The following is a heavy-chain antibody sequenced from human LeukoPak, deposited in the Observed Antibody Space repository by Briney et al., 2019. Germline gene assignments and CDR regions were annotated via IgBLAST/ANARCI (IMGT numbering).Heavy chain of an antibody. CDR1: GGSVSSDTYA. D-gene: IGHD3-3*01. V-gene: IGHV4-39*01. CDR2: LYYSAGT. CDR3: GSRRTAMFGVIKGPIDY. J-gene: IGHJ4*02. Sequence: SETLSLTCSVFGGSVSSDTYAWGWIRQSPGEGLEWIGSLYYSAGTYYNPSLKSRVTMSVDTSKNQFSLKLTSVTAADTAVYYCGSRRTAMFGVIKGPIDYWGQGTLVTVSS.